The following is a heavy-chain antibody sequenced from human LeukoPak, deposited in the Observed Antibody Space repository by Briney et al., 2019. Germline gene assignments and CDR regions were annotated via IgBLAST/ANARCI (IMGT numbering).Heavy chain of an antibody. CDR3: AKRGVVIRVILVGFNKEAYYFDF. J-gene: IGHJ4*02. D-gene: IGHD3-22*01. CDR2: ISGSGGGT. Sequence: GGSLRLSCAVSGITLSNYGMSWVRQAPGKGLEWVAGISGSGGGTNYADSVKGRFTISRDNSKNTLYLQMNRLRAEDTAVYFCAKRGVVIRVILVGFNKEAYYFDFWGQGAQVTVSS. CDR1: GITLSNYG. V-gene: IGHV3-23*01.